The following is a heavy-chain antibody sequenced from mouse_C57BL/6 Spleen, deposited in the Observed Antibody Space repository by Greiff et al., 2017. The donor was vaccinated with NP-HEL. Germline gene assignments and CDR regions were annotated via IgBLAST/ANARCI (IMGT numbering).Heavy chain of an antibody. D-gene: IGHD1-1*01. J-gene: IGHJ1*03. CDR3: ARSSYGRRDFDV. CDR2: IHPNSGST. V-gene: IGHV1-64*01. Sequence: VQLQQSGAELVKPGASVKLSCKASGYTFTSYWMHWVKQRPGQGLEWIGMIHPNSGSTNYNEKFKSKATLTVDKSSSTAYMQLSSLTSEESAVDYWARSSYGRRDFDVWGTGTTVTVSS. CDR1: GYTFTSYW.